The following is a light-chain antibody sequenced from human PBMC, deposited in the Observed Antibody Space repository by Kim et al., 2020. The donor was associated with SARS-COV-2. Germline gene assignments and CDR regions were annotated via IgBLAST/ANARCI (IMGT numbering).Light chain of an antibody. CDR2: WAS. J-gene: IGKJ2*01. CDR1: QSILYSSKSKNY. Sequence: DIVMTQSPDSLAVSLGERATVNCKSSQSILYSSKSKNYLAWYQQKPGQSPKLLIYWASTRESGVPDRFIGSGSGTDFTLTISNLQAEDVAVYYCQQYYTTPYTFGPGTKLEF. CDR3: QQYYTTPYT. V-gene: IGKV4-1*01.